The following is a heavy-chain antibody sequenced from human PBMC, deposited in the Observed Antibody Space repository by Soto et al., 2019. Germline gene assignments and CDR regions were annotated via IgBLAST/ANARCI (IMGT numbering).Heavy chain of an antibody. CDR2: IYYDGSNR. CDR3: ARAFCTNGVCYYFFDY. CDR1: GFTFGTYA. D-gene: IGHD2-8*01. J-gene: IGHJ4*01. Sequence: GGSLRLCCAAAGFTFGTYAMHCVLQAPGKGLEWVAVIYYDGSNRYYGDAVKGRFTISRDNSKSTLYLQMSSLRAEDTAVYYCARAFCTNGVCYYFFDYWGHGTLVTVS. V-gene: IGHV3-33*01.